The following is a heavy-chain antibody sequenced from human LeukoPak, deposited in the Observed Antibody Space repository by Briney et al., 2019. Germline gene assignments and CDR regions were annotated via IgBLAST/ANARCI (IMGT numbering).Heavy chain of an antibody. CDR2: ISWNSGSI. J-gene: IGHJ4*02. CDR3: AKGRSWLYYFDY. D-gene: IGHD6-13*01. V-gene: IGHV3-9*01. Sequence: GGSLRLSCAASGFTFDDYAMHWVRQAPGKGLEWVSGISWNSGSIGYADSVKGRFTISRDNAKNSLYLQMNSLRAEDTALYYCAKGRSWLYYFDYWGQGTLVTVSS. CDR1: GFTFDDYA.